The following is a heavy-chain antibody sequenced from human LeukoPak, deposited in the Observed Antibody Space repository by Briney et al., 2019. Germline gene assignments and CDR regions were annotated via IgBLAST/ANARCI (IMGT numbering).Heavy chain of an antibody. CDR2: INHSGST. CDR3: ARGINYDFWSGYYFDY. CDR1: GGSFSGYY. V-gene: IGHV4-34*01. J-gene: IGHJ4*02. D-gene: IGHD3-3*01. Sequence: SETLSLACAVYGGSFSGYYWSWIRQPPGKGLEWIGEINHSGSTNYNPSLKSRVTISVDTSKNQFSLKLSSVTAADTAVYYCARGINYDFWSGYYFDYWGQGTLVTVSS.